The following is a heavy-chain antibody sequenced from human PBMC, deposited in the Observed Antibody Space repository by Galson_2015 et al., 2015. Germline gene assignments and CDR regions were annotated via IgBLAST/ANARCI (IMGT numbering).Heavy chain of an antibody. CDR1: EFTFSSYY. V-gene: IGHV3-21*01. J-gene: IGHJ4*02. CDR2: ISSTTTYI. CDR3: ARQILDYDFWSGYYPTNFDY. D-gene: IGHD3-3*01. Sequence: RLSCAASEFTFSSYYMSWVRQAPGKGLEWVSSISSTTTYIYYADSVKGRFTISRDNAKNSLYLQMNSLGAEDTAVYYCARQILDYDFWSGYYPTNFDYWGQGILVTVSS.